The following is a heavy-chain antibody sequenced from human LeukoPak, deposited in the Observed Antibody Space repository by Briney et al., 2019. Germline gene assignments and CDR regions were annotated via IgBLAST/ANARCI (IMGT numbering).Heavy chain of an antibody. V-gene: IGHV4/OR15-8*02. CDR2: IYRDGNA. J-gene: IGHJ4*02. D-gene: IGHD6-19*01. CDR3: ARSLAVPGEFDD. Sequence: PSETLSLTCDVSEDSVSNSRWWSWVRQSPGKGLEWIAEIYRDGNAGYNPSLRGRVTISMDKSRNQFSLTLHSVTAADTAMYYCARSLAVPGEFDDWGQGTLVTVSS. CDR1: EDSVSNSRW.